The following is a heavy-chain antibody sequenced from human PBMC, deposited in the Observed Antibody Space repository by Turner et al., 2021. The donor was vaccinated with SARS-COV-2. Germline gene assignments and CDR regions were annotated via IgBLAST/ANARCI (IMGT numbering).Heavy chain of an antibody. V-gene: IGHV4-39*01. Sequence: QLQLQESGPGLVKPSETLSLTCTVSGGSISSSSYYWGWIRQPPVKGLEWIGSIYYSGSPYYNPSLKSRVTISVDTTKNQFALKLSSVTAADTAVYYCAIQEALVPSYYYYYYGMDVWGQGTTVTVSS. CDR3: AIQEALVPSYYYYYYGMDV. D-gene: IGHD3-10*01. J-gene: IGHJ6*02. CDR2: IYYSGSP. CDR1: GGSISSSSYY.